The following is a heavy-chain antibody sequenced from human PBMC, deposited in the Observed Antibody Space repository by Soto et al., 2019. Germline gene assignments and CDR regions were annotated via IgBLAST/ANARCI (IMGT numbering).Heavy chain of an antibody. CDR2: INAGNGNT. V-gene: IGHV1-18*01. J-gene: IGHJ5*02. CDR3: ARAVALTIPDATGITGTPRLGLVYNWFDP. D-gene: IGHD1-20*01. Sequence: EASVKVSCKASGYSFINNAIHWVRQAPGQGLEWMGWINAGNGNTNYAQKLQGRVTMTTDTSTSTAYMELRSLRSDDTAVYYCARAVALTIPDATGITGTPRLGLVYNWFDPWGQGTLVTVSS. CDR1: GYSFINNA.